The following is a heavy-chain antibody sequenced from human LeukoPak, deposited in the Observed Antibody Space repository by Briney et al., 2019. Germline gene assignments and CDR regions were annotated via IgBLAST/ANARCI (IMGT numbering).Heavy chain of an antibody. CDR1: GFTLSGYS. CDR2: ISSSSSYI. D-gene: IGHD5-18*01. V-gene: IGHV3-21*04. Sequence: PGGSLRLSCAASGFTLSGYSMNWVRQAPGKGLEWVSSISSSSSYIYYADSLKGRFTTSRDNAKNSLYLQMNSLRPEDTALYYCTKDSVAMVTTSDYWGQGTLVTVSS. CDR3: TKDSVAMVTTSDY. J-gene: IGHJ4*02.